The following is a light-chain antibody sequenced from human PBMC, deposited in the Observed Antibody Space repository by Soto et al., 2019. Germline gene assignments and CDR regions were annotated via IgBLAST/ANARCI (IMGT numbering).Light chain of an antibody. Sequence: DIQVTQSPSSLPASLGARVTITCRASENIKNYLVWYQQKPGKAPKLLIYGASTLKTGAPSRFSGSGSGTDFTFTIGSLQPDDFATYYCAQFDTAQWTFGQGTRVDLK. J-gene: IGKJ1*01. CDR3: AQFDTAQWT. V-gene: IGKV1-39*01. CDR1: ENIKNY. CDR2: GAS.